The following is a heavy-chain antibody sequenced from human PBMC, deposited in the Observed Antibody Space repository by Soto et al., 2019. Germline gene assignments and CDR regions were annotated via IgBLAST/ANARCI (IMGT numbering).Heavy chain of an antibody. CDR2: IYPGDSDT. V-gene: IGHV5-51*01. Sequence: GESLQISCKGSGYSFTSYWIGWVRQMPGKGLEWMGIIYPGDSDTRYSPSFQGQVTISADKSISTAYLQWSSLKASDTAMYYCARAAESYGHSGPCEFCDQGTRVTVPS. CDR3: ARAAESYGHSGPCEF. CDR1: GYSFTSYW. J-gene: IGHJ3*01. D-gene: IGHD5-18*01.